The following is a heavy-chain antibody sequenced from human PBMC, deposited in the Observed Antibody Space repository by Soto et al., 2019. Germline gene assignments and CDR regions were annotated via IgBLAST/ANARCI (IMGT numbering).Heavy chain of an antibody. Sequence: GVSLRLSCAASGFTFSSYAMSWVRQAPGKGLEWVSAISSSGGSTFYAVSVKGQVTISRDNSKNTLYLQMNSMRAEDTAVYYCAKKDGWAVAGTFDYWGQGTLVTVSS. CDR1: GFTFSSYA. CDR2: ISSSGGST. D-gene: IGHD6-19*01. CDR3: AKKDGWAVAGTFDY. V-gene: IGHV3-23*01. J-gene: IGHJ4*02.